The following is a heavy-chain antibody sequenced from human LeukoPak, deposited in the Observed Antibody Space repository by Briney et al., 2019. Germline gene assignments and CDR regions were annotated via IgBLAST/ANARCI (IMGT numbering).Heavy chain of an antibody. J-gene: IGHJ6*03. CDR1: GFIFSSYA. CDR2: GGSGGST. CDR3: AKMRGQYYHSYYMDA. Sequence: GSLRLSCAASGFIFSSYAMSWVRQAPGKGVEWVPYGGSGGSTYYADSVKGRFTVSRDNSKSTLYLQMNSLTAEDTAVYYCAKMRGQYYHSYYMDAWGKGTTVTVSS. V-gene: IGHV3-23*01.